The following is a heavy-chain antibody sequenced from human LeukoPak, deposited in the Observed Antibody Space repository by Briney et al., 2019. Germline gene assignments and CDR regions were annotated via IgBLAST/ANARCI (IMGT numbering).Heavy chain of an antibody. V-gene: IGHV4-31*03. CDR2: IYYSGST. J-gene: IGHJ6*02. CDR3: ARFLMTDYDFWSGVYGMDV. D-gene: IGHD3-3*01. Sequence: SQTLSLTCTVSGGSISSGGYYWSWIRQHPGKGLEWIGYIYYSGSTYYNPSLKSRVTISVDTSKNQFSLKLSSVTAADTAVYYCARFLMTDYDFWSGVYGMDVWGQGTTVTVSS. CDR1: GGSISSGGYY.